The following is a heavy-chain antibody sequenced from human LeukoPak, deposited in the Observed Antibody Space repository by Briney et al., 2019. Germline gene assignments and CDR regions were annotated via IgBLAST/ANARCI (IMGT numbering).Heavy chain of an antibody. Sequence: GGSLRLSCAGTGYTFSSAWMHWVRQAPGKGLVWVSRINSDGSSTRYADSVRGRFTISRDNAKNTLYLQMNSLRAEDTAVYYCASGPPGIQLWLPWFDPWGQGTLVTVSS. CDR1: GYTFSSAW. CDR2: INSDGSST. J-gene: IGHJ5*02. CDR3: ASGPPGIQLWLPWFDP. D-gene: IGHD5-18*01. V-gene: IGHV3-74*01.